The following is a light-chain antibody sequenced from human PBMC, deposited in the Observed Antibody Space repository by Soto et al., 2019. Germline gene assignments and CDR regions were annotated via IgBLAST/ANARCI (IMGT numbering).Light chain of an antibody. V-gene: IGKV3-11*01. CDR1: QTVINNY. CDR3: KQRSNWPRT. CDR2: DAS. Sequence: EIVLKQSPGTLSLSPGERATLSCRARQTVINNYLAWYEEKPGQAPRLLIYDASNRATGIPARFSGSGSGTDCTLTISSLEPEDFAVYCCKQRSNWPRTFGQGTKV. J-gene: IGKJ1*01.